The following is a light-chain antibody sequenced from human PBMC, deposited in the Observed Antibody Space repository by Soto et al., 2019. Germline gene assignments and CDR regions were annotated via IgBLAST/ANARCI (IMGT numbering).Light chain of an antibody. V-gene: IGKV3-15*01. CDR1: QSVSTN. CDR3: HQYAGSPNT. CDR2: GAS. Sequence: ETVMTQSPATLSVSPGERATLSCSASQSVSTNLAWYQHTPGQAPRVLISGASTRETGLPARFSGSGAGTEFTRTISRLETEDFEVYDCHQYAGSPNTFGQGTRLEIK. J-gene: IGKJ5*01.